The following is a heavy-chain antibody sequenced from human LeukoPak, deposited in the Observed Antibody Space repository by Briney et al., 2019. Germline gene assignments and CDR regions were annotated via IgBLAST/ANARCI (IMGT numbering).Heavy chain of an antibody. CDR1: GFTFSSHH. J-gene: IGHJ4*02. CDR3: ARMSSYCDY. Sequence: GGSLRLSCVASGFTFSSHHMNWVRQTPGKGLESVATIKADGSEKYYVDSVKGRFTISRDNAKSSLYLQMNRLRAEDTGVYFCARMSSYCDYWGQGTLVTVSS. CDR2: IKADGSEK. V-gene: IGHV3-7*01. D-gene: IGHD2-2*01.